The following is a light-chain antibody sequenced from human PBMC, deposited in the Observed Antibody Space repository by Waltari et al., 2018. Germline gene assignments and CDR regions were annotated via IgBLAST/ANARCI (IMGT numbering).Light chain of an antibody. CDR2: GAS. J-gene: IGKJ1*01. Sequence: EIVLTQSPGTLSLSPGERATLSCRASQSVSRTLAWYQQKPGQAPRLLTYGASIRATGIPDRFSGSGSGTDFSLTISRLEPEDFAVYYCQHYVRLPATFGQGTKVEIK. CDR3: QHYVRLPAT. V-gene: IGKV3-20*01. CDR1: QSVSRT.